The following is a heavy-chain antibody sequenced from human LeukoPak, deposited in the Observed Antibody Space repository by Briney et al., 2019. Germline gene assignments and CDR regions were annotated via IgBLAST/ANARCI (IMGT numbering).Heavy chain of an antibody. CDR3: ARDPLQWYYFDY. D-gene: IGHD4-23*01. CDR1: GFTFTTYA. J-gene: IGHJ4*02. CDR2: ISGSGDKT. V-gene: IGHV3-23*01. Sequence: GGSLRLSCAASGFTFTTYAIIWVRQAPGKGLEWVSSISGSGDKTYYADSARGRFAISRDNSKNTLSLQMSSLRAEDTAVYYCARDPLQWYYFDYWGQGTLVTVSS.